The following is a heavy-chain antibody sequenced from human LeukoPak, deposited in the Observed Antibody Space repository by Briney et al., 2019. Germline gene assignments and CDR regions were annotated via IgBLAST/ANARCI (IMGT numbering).Heavy chain of an antibody. CDR3: ARGRGYTYGYNDY. CDR1: GFTFSTYA. J-gene: IGHJ4*02. Sequence: GGSLRLSCAASGFTFSTYAMHWVRQAPGKGLEWVAVVSSDEHNKYYADSVKGRFTISRDNSRNTLYLQMNSLRTEDTAVYYCARGRGYTYGYNDYRGQGTLVTVSS. CDR2: VSSDEHNK. D-gene: IGHD5-18*01. V-gene: IGHV3-30-3*01.